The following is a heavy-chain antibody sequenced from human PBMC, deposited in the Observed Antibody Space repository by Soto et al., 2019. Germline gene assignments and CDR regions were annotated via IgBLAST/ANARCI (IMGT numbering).Heavy chain of an antibody. D-gene: IGHD1-20*01. CDR2: ISNSGNTI. Sequence: VGSLRLSCVSSGFVFKNYEMNWVRHAPGKGLEWISYISNSGNTIYVADSMRDRFTISRDNAKNSLFRQMNSLRADDTAVYYCARDIDNREYYYGLDVLGQGTTVTVSS. V-gene: IGHV3-48*03. J-gene: IGHJ6*02. CDR3: ARDIDNREYYYGLDV. CDR1: GFVFKNYE.